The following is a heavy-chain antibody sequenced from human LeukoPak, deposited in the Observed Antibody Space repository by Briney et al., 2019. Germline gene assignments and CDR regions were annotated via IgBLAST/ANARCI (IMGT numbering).Heavy chain of an antibody. Sequence: SETLSLTCTVSGGSISSGSYYWSWIRQPAGKGLEWIGRIYTSGSTSYNPSLKSRVTISVDTSKNQFSLKLSSVTAADTAVYFCARDRGYGGNSGFDYWGQGTLVTVSS. D-gene: IGHD4-23*01. CDR2: IYTSGST. CDR1: GGSISSGSYY. CDR3: ARDRGYGGNSGFDY. J-gene: IGHJ4*02. V-gene: IGHV4-61*02.